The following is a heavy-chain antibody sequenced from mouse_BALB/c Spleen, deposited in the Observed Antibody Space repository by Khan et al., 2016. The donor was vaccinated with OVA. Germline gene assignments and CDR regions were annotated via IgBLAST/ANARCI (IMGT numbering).Heavy chain of an antibody. CDR2: MNTYTGEP. Sequence: QIQLVQSGPELKKPGDTVKISCKASGYTFKDYVMNWVKQSPGEGLKWMGWMNTYTGEPTYAHDFEGRFAFSLETSASTAYLQLSSLKDEDTATYFGERVGGGYWGQGTTLTVSS. CDR1: GYTFKDYV. J-gene: IGHJ2*01. CDR3: ERVGGGY. V-gene: IGHV9-3-1*01.